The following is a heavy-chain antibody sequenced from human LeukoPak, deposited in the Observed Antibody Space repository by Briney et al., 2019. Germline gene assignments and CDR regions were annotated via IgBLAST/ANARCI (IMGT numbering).Heavy chain of an antibody. J-gene: IGHJ4*02. V-gene: IGHV3-23*01. CDR3: ARLVGVSPLDY. CDR1: GFTFRSYA. Sequence: PGTSLRLSCVVSGFTFRSYAMYWVRQAPGKGLEWVSEISGSPDNTYYADSVKGRFATSRDDSRNTLYLQMNSLRAEDTAVYYCARLVGVSPLDYWGQGTPVTVSS. CDR2: ISGSPDNT. D-gene: IGHD3-16*01.